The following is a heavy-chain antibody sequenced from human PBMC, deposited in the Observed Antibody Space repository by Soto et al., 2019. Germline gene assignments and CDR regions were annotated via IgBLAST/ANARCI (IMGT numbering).Heavy chain of an antibody. Sequence: QVQLVESGGGVVQPGRSLRLSCAASGFTFSSYAMHWVRQAPGKGLEWVAVISYDGSNKYYADSVKGRFTISRDNSKNMLYRQMNSLRAEDTAVYYCARDYYRFNSGYGFSMDVWGQGTTVTVSS. D-gene: IGHD5-12*01. CDR1: GFTFSSYA. V-gene: IGHV3-30-3*01. CDR3: ARDYYRFNSGYGFSMDV. CDR2: ISYDGSNK. J-gene: IGHJ6*02.